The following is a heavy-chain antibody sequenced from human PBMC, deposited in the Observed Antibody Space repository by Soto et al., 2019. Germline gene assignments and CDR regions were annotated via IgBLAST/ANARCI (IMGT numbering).Heavy chain of an antibody. CDR3: ARSPRRGSGTYYNPLDY. CDR2: ISVYDGNT. J-gene: IGHJ4*01. Sequence: ASVKVSCKASGYAFTSYGLSSVRQTPGQGLEWMGWISVYDGNTNYAQKLQGRVSMTTDTSTSTANMELRSLRSDDTAIYFCARSPRRGSGTYYNPLDYWGQGTLVTVSS. CDR1: GYAFTSYG. D-gene: IGHD3-10*01. V-gene: IGHV1-18*01.